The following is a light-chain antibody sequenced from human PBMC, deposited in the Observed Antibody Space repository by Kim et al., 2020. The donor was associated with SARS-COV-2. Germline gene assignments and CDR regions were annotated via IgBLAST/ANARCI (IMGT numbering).Light chain of an antibody. Sequence: QSALTQPASVSGSPGQSITISCTGTITDIGSYNYVSWYQQHPGKVPKVIISDVSNRPSGVSDRFSGSKSVNTASLTISGLQAEDEADYYCSSYTSSSTQVFGGGTQLTVL. CDR3: SSYTSSSTQV. CDR1: ITDIGSYNY. V-gene: IGLV2-14*03. J-gene: IGLJ7*01. CDR2: DVS.